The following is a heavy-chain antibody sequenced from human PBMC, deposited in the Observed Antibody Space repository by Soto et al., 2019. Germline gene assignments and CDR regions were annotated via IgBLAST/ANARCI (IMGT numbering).Heavy chain of an antibody. V-gene: IGHV3-30-3*01. D-gene: IGHD6-13*01. Sequence: QVQLVESGGGVVQPGRSLRLSCVASGFTFSSYAMHWVRQAPGKGLEWVAVISYDGSNKYYADSVKGRFTISRDNSKNTLHLQMNILRTEDTSVDYRASAVSSSWGFCYWGQGTLVTVSS. J-gene: IGHJ1*01. CDR2: ISYDGSNK. CDR1: GFTFSSYA. CDR3: ASAVSSSWGFCY.